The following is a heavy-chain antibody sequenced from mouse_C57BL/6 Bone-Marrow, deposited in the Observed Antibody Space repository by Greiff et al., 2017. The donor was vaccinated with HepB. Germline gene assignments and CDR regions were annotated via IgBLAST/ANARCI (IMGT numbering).Heavy chain of an antibody. D-gene: IGHD1-1*01. Sequence: QVQLKESGAELARPGASVKLSCKASGYTFTSYGISWVKQRTGQGLEWIGEIYPRSGNTYYNEKFKGKATLTADKSSSTAYMELRSLTSEDSAVYFCAREGYYYGSSGYFDVWGTGTTVTVSS. J-gene: IGHJ1*03. CDR3: AREGYYYGSSGYFDV. CDR2: IYPRSGNT. V-gene: IGHV1-81*01. CDR1: GYTFTSYG.